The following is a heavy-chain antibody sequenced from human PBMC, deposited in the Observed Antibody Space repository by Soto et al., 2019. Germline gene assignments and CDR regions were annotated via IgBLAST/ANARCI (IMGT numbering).Heavy chain of an antibody. CDR1: GVSLSTSGVG. CDR2: IYWDDDK. J-gene: IGHJ5*01. V-gene: IGHV2-5*02. CDR3: AHRPRLGRFGDQESYWFDS. D-gene: IGHD3-10*01. Sequence: QITLKESGPTLVKPTQTLTLTCTFSGVSLSTSGVGVGWIRQPPGKALEWLPLIYWDDDKRYSPSLKSRLTITKDTSKNQVVLTMTNMDPVDTATYYRAHRPRLGRFGDQESYWFDSWGQSTVLTVSS.